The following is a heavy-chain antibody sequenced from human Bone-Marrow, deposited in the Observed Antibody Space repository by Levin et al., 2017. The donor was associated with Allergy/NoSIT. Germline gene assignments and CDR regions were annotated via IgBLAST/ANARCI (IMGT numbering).Heavy chain of an antibody. CDR3: ATASYKDLWDDLYHGGYFDY. V-gene: IGHV2-5*02. CDR1: GFSLSAGEVG. J-gene: IGHJ4*02. Sequence: SGPTLVKPTQTLTVTCTFSGFSLSAGEVGVAWIRQPPGKALEWLALLYGDDDKRYSPSLNGRLSIAKDTSENQVVLTLTNVNPADTGTSFCATASYKDLWDDLYHGGYFDYWSQGSPVTVSS. D-gene: IGHD3-3*01. CDR2: LYGDDDK.